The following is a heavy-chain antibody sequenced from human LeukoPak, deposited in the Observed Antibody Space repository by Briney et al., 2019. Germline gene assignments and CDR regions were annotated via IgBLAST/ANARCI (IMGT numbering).Heavy chain of an antibody. CDR3: AVGAATIPSKDWFDP. J-gene: IGHJ5*02. D-gene: IGHD5-12*01. CDR1: GYSFTDYY. Sequence: ASVKVSCKASGYSFTDYYINWVRQAPGQGLEWMGWINPNSGGTNYAQKFQGRVTMTRDTSISTAYMELSRLRSDDTAVYYCAVGAATIPSKDWFDPWGQGTLVTVSS. CDR2: INPNSGGT. V-gene: IGHV1-2*02.